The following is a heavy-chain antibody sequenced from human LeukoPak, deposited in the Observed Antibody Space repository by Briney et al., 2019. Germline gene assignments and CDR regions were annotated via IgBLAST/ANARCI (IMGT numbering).Heavy chain of an antibody. J-gene: IGHJ6*02. Sequence: ASVKVSCKASGYTFTSYYIHWVRQAPGQGLEWMGWISPNSGGTNYAQKFQGWVTMTRATSISTAYMELSRLRSDDTAVYYCARDLTETYGLRGYYYYGMDVWGQGTTVTVSS. CDR2: ISPNSGGT. V-gene: IGHV1-2*04. D-gene: IGHD1-14*01. CDR3: ARDLTETYGLRGYYYYGMDV. CDR1: GYTFTSYY.